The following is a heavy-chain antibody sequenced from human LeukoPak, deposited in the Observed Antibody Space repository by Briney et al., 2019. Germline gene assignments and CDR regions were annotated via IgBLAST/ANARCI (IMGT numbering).Heavy chain of an antibody. Sequence: ASVKVSCKASGGTFSSYAIIWVRQAPGQGLEWMGGIIPIFGTANYAQKFQGRVTITADKSTSTAYMELSSLRSEDTAVYYCARGAMPYSSGSHGIFDYWGQGTLVTVSS. D-gene: IGHD6-19*01. CDR1: GGTFSSYA. V-gene: IGHV1-69*06. CDR2: IIPIFGTA. J-gene: IGHJ4*02. CDR3: ARGAMPYSSGSHGIFDY.